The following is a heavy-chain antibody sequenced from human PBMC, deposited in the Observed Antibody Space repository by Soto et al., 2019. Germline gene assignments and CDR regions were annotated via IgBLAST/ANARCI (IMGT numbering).Heavy chain of an antibody. J-gene: IGHJ6*02. CDR3: TRLQYGDYSRNGMDV. V-gene: IGHV4-4*02. CDR2: IHHTGGT. CDR1: GDSISSSNW. D-gene: IGHD4-17*01. Sequence: QVQLQESGPGLVKPSGTLSLTCTVSGDSISSSNWWSWVRQPPGRGLEWIGEIHHTGGTNYNPYRKSRLTISVDTPKNQFSLRLTSLTAADTAVYYCTRLQYGDYSRNGMDVWGQGTTVTVSS.